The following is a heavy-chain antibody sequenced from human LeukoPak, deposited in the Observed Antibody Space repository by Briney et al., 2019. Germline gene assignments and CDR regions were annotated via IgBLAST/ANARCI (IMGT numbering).Heavy chain of an antibody. CDR1: GFTFSSSA. CDR3: AKDGPITMVRGVILLYYFDY. J-gene: IGHJ4*02. V-gene: IGHV3-23*01. CDR2: ISGSGGST. Sequence: PGGSLRLSCAASGFTFSSSAMRWVRQAPGKGLEWVSAISGSGGSTYYADSVKGRFTISRDNSKNTLYLQMNSLRAEDTAVYYCAKDGPITMVRGVILLYYFDYWGQGTLVTVSS. D-gene: IGHD3-10*01.